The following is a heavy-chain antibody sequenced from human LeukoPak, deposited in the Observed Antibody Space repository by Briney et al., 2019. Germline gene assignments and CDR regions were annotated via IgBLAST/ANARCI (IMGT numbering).Heavy chain of an antibody. D-gene: IGHD6-13*01. CDR3: ARGSDSRKMGY. CDR1: GGSFSGYY. CDR2: INHSGST. J-gene: IGHJ4*02. V-gene: IGHV4-34*01. Sequence: SETLSLTCAVYGGSFSGYYWSWIRQPPGKGLEWIGEINHSGSTNYNPSLKSRVTISVDTSKNQFSLKLSSVTAADTAVYYCARGSDSRKMGYWGQGTLVTVSS.